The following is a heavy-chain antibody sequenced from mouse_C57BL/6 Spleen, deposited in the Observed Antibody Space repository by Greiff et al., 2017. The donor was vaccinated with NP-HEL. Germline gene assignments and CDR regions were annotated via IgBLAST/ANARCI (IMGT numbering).Heavy chain of an antibody. CDR3: ARRYYGSSDWYFDV. V-gene: IGHV1-80*01. J-gene: IGHJ1*01. D-gene: IGHD1-1*01. Sequence: VQLQQSGAELVKPGASVKISCKATGYAFSSYWMNWVKQRPGKGLEWIGQIYPGDGDTSYNGKFKGKATLTAEQSSSKAYMQLSSRTSEDSAVYCGARRYYGSSDWYFDVWGAGATVTVCS. CDR2: IYPGDGDT. CDR1: GYAFSSYW.